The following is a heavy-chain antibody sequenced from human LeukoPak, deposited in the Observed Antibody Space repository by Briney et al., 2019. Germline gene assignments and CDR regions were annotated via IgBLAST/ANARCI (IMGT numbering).Heavy chain of an antibody. CDR1: GGSISSNY. CDR3: ARSASSTSRSAFDI. V-gene: IGHV4-59*13. CDR2: CHYSGNT. Sequence: SEALSLTCTISGGSISSNYWSWIRQPPGKGLEWIGYCHYSGNTNYNPSLKSRATISVDMSKNQFSLTLNSVTAADTAVYYCARSASSTSRSAFDIWGQGTRVTASS. J-gene: IGHJ3*02.